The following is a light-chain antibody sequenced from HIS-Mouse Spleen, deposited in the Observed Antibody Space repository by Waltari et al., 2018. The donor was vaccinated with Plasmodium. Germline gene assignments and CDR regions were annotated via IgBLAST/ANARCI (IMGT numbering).Light chain of an antibody. CDR2: DAS. CDR1: QSVSSY. Sequence: EIVLTQSPATLSLSPGERATLSCRASQSVSSYLAWSQQKPGQAPRLLIYDASNRATGIPARFSGSGSGTDFTLTISSLEPEDFALYYCQQRSNWPPTFGQGTRLEIK. J-gene: IGKJ5*01. CDR3: QQRSNWPPT. V-gene: IGKV3-11*01.